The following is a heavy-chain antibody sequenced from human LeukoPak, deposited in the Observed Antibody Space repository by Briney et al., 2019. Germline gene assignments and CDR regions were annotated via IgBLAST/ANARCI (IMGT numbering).Heavy chain of an antibody. Sequence: GESLKISCKGSGYSFTSYWIGWVRQMPGKGLEWMGIIYPGDSDTRYSPSFQGQVTISADKSISTAYLQWSSLKASDTAMYYCARYPHQGSYSGGWYVYWGQGTLVTVSS. J-gene: IGHJ4*02. CDR3: ARYPHQGSYSGGWYVY. CDR1: GYSFTSYW. V-gene: IGHV5-51*01. CDR2: IYPGDSDT. D-gene: IGHD6-19*01.